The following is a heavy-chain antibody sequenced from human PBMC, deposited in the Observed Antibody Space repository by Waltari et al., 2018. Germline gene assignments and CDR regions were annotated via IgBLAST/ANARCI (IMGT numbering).Heavy chain of an antibody. CDR2: ISSWSSTR. V-gene: IGHV3-48*03. CDR3: ARGEGGANEY. Sequence: EVQLVESGGGLVQPGGSLRLLCAASGFTFRNYEMNWVRQAPGKGLECVSCISSWSSTRFYADSCKGRFTISRYNAKNSVYLEMNSRRADDTAIYYCARGEGGANEYWGQGTLVTVSS. J-gene: IGHJ4*01. CDR1: GFTFRNYE. D-gene: IGHD1-26*01.